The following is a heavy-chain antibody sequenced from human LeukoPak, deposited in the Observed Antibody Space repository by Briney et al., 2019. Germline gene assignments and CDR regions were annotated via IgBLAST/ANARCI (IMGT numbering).Heavy chain of an antibody. CDR1: GGSVRSY. Sequence: SETLSLTCTVSGGSVRSYWSWIRQPAGKGLEWIGRIYGSGSTDYNPSLKSRVTMSIDTSKNQFSLNLISVTAADTAVYYCARDSGTTGEVKFDPWGQGTLVTVSS. CDR3: ARDSGTTGEVKFDP. D-gene: IGHD3-10*01. CDR2: IYGSGST. V-gene: IGHV4-4*07. J-gene: IGHJ5*02.